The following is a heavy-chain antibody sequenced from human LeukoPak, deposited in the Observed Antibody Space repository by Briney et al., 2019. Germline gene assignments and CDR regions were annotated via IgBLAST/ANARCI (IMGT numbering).Heavy chain of an antibody. D-gene: IGHD1-14*01. Sequence: SETLSLTCSVSGGSISSSTYYWNWIRQPPGKGLEWIGYIYYSGSTNYNPSLKSRVTISVDTSKNQFSLKLSSVTAADTAVYFCARELATGAFDIWGQGTMVTVSS. J-gene: IGHJ3*02. CDR2: IYYSGST. V-gene: IGHV4-61*01. CDR3: ARELATGAFDI. CDR1: GGSISSSTYY.